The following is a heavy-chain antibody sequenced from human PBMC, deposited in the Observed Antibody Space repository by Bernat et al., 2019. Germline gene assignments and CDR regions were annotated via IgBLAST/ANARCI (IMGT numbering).Heavy chain of an antibody. D-gene: IGHD3-22*01. CDR3: ARGGSYYDSSGYYSTPDY. CDR2: INSDGSST. CDR1: GFTFSSYW. Sequence: EVQLVESGGGLVQPGGSLRLSCAASGFTFSSYWMHWVRQAPVKGLVWVSRINSDGSSTSYADSVKGRFTISRDNAKNTLYLQMNSLRAEDTAVYYCARGGSYYDSSGYYSTPDYWGQGTLVTVSS. J-gene: IGHJ4*02. V-gene: IGHV3-74*01.